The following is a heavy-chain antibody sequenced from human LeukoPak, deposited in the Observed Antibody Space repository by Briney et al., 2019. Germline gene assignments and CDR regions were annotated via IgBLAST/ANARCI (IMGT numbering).Heavy chain of an antibody. V-gene: IGHV3-23*01. CDR1: GFMFSGYA. CDR2: ISRSGGGS. D-gene: IGHD3-22*01. Sequence: GGSLRLSCVGSGFMFSGYAMSWVRQAPGKGLEWVSCISRSGGGSYYADSVKGRFTISRDNSKNTLYLQMNSLRAEDMAIYYCAKASLNYDSSGYYSDLDYWGQGTLVTVSS. CDR3: AKASLNYDSSGYYSDLDY. J-gene: IGHJ4*02.